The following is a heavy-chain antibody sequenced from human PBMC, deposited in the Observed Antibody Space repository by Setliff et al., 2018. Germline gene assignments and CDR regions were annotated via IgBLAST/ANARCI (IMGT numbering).Heavy chain of an antibody. D-gene: IGHD3-3*01. V-gene: IGHV4-39*01. CDR3: ASHPRVTIFGVVAFDY. Sequence: PSETLSLTCTVSGGPISSDRYYWGWIRQPPGKGLEWIGSMYSSGSTYYNPSLKSRVTISVDTSQNQFSLKLSSVTAADTAAYYCASHPRVTIFGVVAFDYWGQGILVTVSS. CDR1: GGPISSDRYY. CDR2: MYSSGST. J-gene: IGHJ4*02.